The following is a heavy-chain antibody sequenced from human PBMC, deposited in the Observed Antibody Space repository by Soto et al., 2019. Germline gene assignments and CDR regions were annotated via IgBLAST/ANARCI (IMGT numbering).Heavy chain of an antibody. D-gene: IGHD3-10*01. CDR1: GLSFSSNY. Sequence: TXVCLKLSYAACGLSFSSNYMSWVRQAPGKGLEWVSVIYSGVSTYYADSVKGRFTISRDNSKNTLYLQMNSLRAEDTAVYYCARLAWFGLPWGYYYGMDVWGQGTTVTVSS. J-gene: IGHJ6*02. CDR2: IYSGVST. CDR3: ARLAWFGLPWGYYYGMDV. V-gene: IGHV3-53*01.